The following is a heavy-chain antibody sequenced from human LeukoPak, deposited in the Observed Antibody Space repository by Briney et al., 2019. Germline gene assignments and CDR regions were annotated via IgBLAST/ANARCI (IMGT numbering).Heavy chain of an antibody. CDR3: ARVVKYRSGPLTDLLPYYFDY. V-gene: IGHV1-3*03. CDR1: GYTFTSYA. CDR2: INAGNGNT. Sequence: ASVKVSCTASGYTFTSYAMHWVRQAPGQRLEWMGWINAGNGNTKYSQEFQGRVTITRDTSASTAYMELSSLRSEDMAVYYCARVVKYRSGPLTDLLPYYFDYWGQGTLVTVPS. J-gene: IGHJ4*02. D-gene: IGHD6-19*01.